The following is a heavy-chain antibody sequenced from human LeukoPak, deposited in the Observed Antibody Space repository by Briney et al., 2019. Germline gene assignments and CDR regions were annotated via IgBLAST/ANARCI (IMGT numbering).Heavy chain of an antibody. J-gene: IGHJ4*02. Sequence: SVKVSCKASGYTFTSYGISWVRQAPGQGLEWMGGIIPIFGTANYAQKFQGRVTMTRDTSTSTVYMELSSLRSEDTAVYYCARVAIGGIVDYWGQGTLVTVSS. CDR2: IIPIFGTA. V-gene: IGHV1-69*05. CDR1: GYTFTSYG. CDR3: ARVAIGGIVDY. D-gene: IGHD2-21*01.